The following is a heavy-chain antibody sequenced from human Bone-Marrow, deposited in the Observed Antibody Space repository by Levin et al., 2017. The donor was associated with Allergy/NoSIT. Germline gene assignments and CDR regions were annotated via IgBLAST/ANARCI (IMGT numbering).Heavy chain of an antibody. V-gene: IGHV3-30*18. CDR2: MSYEGTNK. Sequence: GESLKISCAASGFAFSNYGIHWVGQAPGKGLEWVAVMSYEGTNKYYADSVKGRFSISRDNSSYTVYLQMNSLRVGDTAVYYCAKDLVPYCSSLTCYLGGYGMVVWGQGTKVTVSS. CDR3: AKDLVPYCSSLTCYLGGYGMVV. D-gene: IGHD2-2*01. J-gene: IGHJ6*02. CDR1: GFAFSNYG.